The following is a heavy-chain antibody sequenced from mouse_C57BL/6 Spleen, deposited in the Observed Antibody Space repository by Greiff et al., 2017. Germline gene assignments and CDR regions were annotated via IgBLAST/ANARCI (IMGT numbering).Heavy chain of an antibody. J-gene: IGHJ4*01. Sequence: VQLQQSGPELVKPGASVKISCKASGYAFSSSWMNWVKQRPGKGLEWIGRIYPGDGDTNYNGKFKGKATLTADKSSSTAYMQLSSLTSEDSAVYFCAPHYYGSSPYAMDYWGQGTSVTVSS. D-gene: IGHD1-1*01. CDR1: GYAFSSSW. CDR3: APHYYGSSPYAMDY. CDR2: IYPGDGDT. V-gene: IGHV1-82*01.